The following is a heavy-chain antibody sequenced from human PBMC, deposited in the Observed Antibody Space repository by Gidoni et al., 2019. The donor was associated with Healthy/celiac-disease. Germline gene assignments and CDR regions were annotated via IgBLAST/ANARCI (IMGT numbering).Heavy chain of an antibody. CDR1: GFTFSSYA. D-gene: IGHD3-3*01. CDR3: AKVPSGITIFGVGGRFKSYYFDY. CDR2: IRGSGGST. J-gene: IGHJ4*02. V-gene: IGHV3-23*01. Sequence: CTASGFTFSSYAMSWLRQAPGKGLEWVSAIRGSGGSTYYADSVKGRFTISRDNSKNTLYLQMNSLRAEDTAVYYCAKVPSGITIFGVGGRFKSYYFDYWGQGTLVTVSS.